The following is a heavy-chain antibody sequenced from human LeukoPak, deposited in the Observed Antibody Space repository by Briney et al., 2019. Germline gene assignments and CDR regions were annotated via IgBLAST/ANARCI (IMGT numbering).Heavy chain of an antibody. Sequence: LETLSLTCTVSGGSIRSYYWSWIRQPAGKGLEWIGRVYSSGSTDYNPSLKSRVTMSVDTSKNQFSLKVTSVTAADTAVYYCARDQSSGYNWFAPWGQGTLVTVSS. V-gene: IGHV4-4*07. CDR2: VYSSGST. D-gene: IGHD6-19*01. J-gene: IGHJ5*02. CDR3: ARDQSSGYNWFAP. CDR1: GGSIRSYY.